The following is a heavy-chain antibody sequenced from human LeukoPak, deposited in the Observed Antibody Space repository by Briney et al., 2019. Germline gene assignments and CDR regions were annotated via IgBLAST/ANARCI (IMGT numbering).Heavy chain of an antibody. Sequence: KPSETLSLTCIVSGGPISVDYWNWIRQAPGKGLEWIGYIYYTGRTKYNPSLASRLTISIDTSKSQFSLRLTSVTAADTAVYYCARDRRWLPLRRMYSGIDYWGQGTLVTVSS. CDR2: IYYTGRT. V-gene: IGHV4-59*12. J-gene: IGHJ4*02. CDR3: ARDRRWLPLRRMYSGIDY. D-gene: IGHD5-24*01. CDR1: GGPISVDY.